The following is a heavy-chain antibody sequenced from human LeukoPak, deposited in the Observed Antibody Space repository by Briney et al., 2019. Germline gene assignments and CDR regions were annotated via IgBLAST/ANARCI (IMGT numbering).Heavy chain of an antibody. Sequence: ASVKVSCKASGYTFPGYYMHWVRQAPGQGLEWMGWINPNSGGTNYAQKFQGRVTMTRDTSISTAYMELSRLRSDDTAVYYCARSYGSGSYYRCQGGYWGQGTLVTVSS. D-gene: IGHD3-10*01. J-gene: IGHJ4*02. CDR3: ARSYGSGSYYRCQGGY. CDR2: INPNSGGT. CDR1: GYTFPGYY. V-gene: IGHV1-2*02.